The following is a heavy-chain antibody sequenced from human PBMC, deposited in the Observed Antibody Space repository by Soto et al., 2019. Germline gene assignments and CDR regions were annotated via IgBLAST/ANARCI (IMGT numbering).Heavy chain of an antibody. V-gene: IGHV1-18*01. J-gene: IGHJ5*02. Sequence: ASVKVSCKTSGYTFSNYGITWVRQSPGQPLEWLGWISLYSDGTNYAQKFQGRGSMTTGTSTTAAYMELRSLRSDGTAVYYWARVVPGAEAWFGPWGQGTLVTVSS. CDR3: ARVVPGAEAWFGP. CDR2: ISLYSDGT. CDR1: GYTFSNYG. D-gene: IGHD2-2*01.